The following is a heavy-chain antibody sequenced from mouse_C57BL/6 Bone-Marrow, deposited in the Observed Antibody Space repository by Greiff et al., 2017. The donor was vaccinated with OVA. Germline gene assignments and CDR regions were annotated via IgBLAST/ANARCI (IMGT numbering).Heavy chain of an antibody. V-gene: IGHV3-6*01. CDR2: ISYDGSN. J-gene: IGHJ2*01. Sequence: EVQLKESGPGLVKPSQSLSLTCSVTGYSITSGYYWNWIRQFPGNKLEWMGYISYDGSNNYNPSLKNRISITRDTSKNQFFLKLNSVTTEDTATYYCAREGDYAGYWGQGTTLTVSS. D-gene: IGHD2-4*01. CDR1: GYSITSGYY. CDR3: AREGDYAGY.